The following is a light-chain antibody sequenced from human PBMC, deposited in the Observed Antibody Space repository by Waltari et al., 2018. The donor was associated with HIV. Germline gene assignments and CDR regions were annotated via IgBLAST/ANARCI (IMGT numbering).Light chain of an antibody. J-gene: IGLJ2*01. V-gene: IGLV2-23*02. CDR3: CAYAGSTTYVI. CDR1: LSDVRGSNP. Sequence: QSPLTQPSSVSGPPGQSITIPCTGTLSDVRGSNPALTYQQHPGKAPKLLIYEVSKRPSGVSNRFSGSKSGNTASLTISGLQAEDEADYYCCAYAGSTTYVIFGGGTKLTVL. CDR2: EVS.